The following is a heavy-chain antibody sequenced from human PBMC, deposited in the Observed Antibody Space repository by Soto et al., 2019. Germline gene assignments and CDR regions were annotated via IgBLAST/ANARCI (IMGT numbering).Heavy chain of an antibody. Sequence: GGSLRLSCAASGFTFSSYAMSWVRQAPGKGLEWVSAISGSGGSTYYADSVKGRFTISRDNSKNTLYLQMNSLRAEDTAVYYCAKEGGEQWLDIYGMDVWGQGTTVTVSS. V-gene: IGHV3-23*01. CDR2: ISGSGGST. CDR1: GFTFSSYA. J-gene: IGHJ6*02. CDR3: AKEGGEQWLDIYGMDV. D-gene: IGHD6-19*01.